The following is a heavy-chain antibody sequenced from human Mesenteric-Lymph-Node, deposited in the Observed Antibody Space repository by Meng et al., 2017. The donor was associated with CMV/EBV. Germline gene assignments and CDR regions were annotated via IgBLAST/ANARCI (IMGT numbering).Heavy chain of an antibody. Sequence: GESLKISCAASGFTLSSFSMNWVRQAPGKGLEWVSAMTGSGGTAYYADSVKGRFTISRDNSKNTVYLQMNSLRAEDTAIYYCAKDWGSGWYKGNYWYFDLWGRGTLVTVSS. V-gene: IGHV3-23*01. D-gene: IGHD6-19*01. CDR1: GFTLSSFS. J-gene: IGHJ2*01. CDR2: MTGSGGTA. CDR3: AKDWGSGWYKGNYWYFDL.